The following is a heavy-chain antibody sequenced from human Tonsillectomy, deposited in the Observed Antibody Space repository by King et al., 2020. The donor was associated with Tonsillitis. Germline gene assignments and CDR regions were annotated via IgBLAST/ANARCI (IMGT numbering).Heavy chain of an antibody. CDR1: GYTLTELS. CDR2: FDPEDGET. V-gene: IGHV1-24*01. J-gene: IGHJ4*02. D-gene: IGHD5-12*01. Sequence: QLVQSGAEVKKPGASVKVSCKVSGYTLTELSMHWVRQAPGKGLEWMGGFDPEDGETIYAQKFQGRVTMTEDTSTDTAYMELSSLRSEDTAVYYCATEKVVATISHSSCWSLINYFDYWGQGTLVTVSS. CDR3: ATEKVVATISHSSCWSLINYFDY.